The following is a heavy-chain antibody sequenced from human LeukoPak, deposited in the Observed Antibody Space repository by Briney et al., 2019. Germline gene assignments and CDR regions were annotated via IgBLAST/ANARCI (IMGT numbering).Heavy chain of an antibody. V-gene: IGHV4-59*01. CDR2: IYYSWGT. CDR3: ARVGRDSSGWYFDY. CDR1: GGSISSYY. Sequence: PSETLSLTCTVSGGSISSYYWSWIRQPPGKGLEWIGYIYYSWGTNFNPSLKSRVTISVDTSKNQFSLKLSSVTAADTAVYYCARVGRDSSGWYFDYWGQGTLVTVSS. D-gene: IGHD6-19*01. J-gene: IGHJ4*02.